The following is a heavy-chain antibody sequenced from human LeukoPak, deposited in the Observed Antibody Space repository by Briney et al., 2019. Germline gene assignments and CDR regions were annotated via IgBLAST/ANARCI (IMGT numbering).Heavy chain of an antibody. CDR3: GRDVGP. D-gene: IGHD3-10*02. Sequence: PGGSLRLSCAASGFTFSSYWMHWVRQAPGKGLEWVSLIYSGGGTHYADSVRGRFTISRDNSKNTLFLQMNSLRGDDTAVYYRGRDVGPWGQGTMVTVSS. V-gene: IGHV3-66*02. CDR1: GFTFSSYW. CDR2: IYSGGGT. J-gene: IGHJ3*01.